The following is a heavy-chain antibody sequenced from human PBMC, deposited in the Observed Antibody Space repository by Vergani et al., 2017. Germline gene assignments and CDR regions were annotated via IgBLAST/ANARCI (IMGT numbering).Heavy chain of an antibody. Sequence: QVQLVESGGGVVQPGGSLRLSCAASGFTFSSYGMHWVRQAPGQGLEWMGWINPNSGGTNYAQKFQGRVTMTRDTSISTAYMELSRLRSDDTAVYYCARDPGGGHPWGADAFDIWGQGTMVTVSS. V-gene: IGHV1-2*02. J-gene: IGHJ3*02. D-gene: IGHD3-16*01. CDR1: GFTFSSYG. CDR2: INPNSGGT. CDR3: ARDPGGGHPWGADAFDI.